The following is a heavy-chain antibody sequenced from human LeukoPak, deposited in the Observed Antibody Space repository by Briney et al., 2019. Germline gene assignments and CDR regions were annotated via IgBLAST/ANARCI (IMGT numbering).Heavy chain of an antibody. Sequence: PGGSLRLSCAASGFTFSSYAMHWVRQAPGKGLEWVAVISYDGSNKYYADSVKGRFTISRDNSKNTLYLQMNSLRAEDTAVYYCATQPSITMIVVVISYYFDYWGQGTLVTVSS. D-gene: IGHD3-22*01. CDR3: ATQPSITMIVVVISYYFDY. J-gene: IGHJ4*02. CDR2: ISYDGSNK. V-gene: IGHV3-30-3*01. CDR1: GFTFSSYA.